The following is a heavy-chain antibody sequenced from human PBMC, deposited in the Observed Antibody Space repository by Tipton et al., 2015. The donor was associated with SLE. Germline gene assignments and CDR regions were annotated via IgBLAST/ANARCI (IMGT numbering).Heavy chain of an antibody. CDR2: IYYSGST. J-gene: IGHJ3*02. V-gene: IGHV4-59*01. Sequence: TLSLTYTVSGGSISSYYWSWIRQPPGKGLEWIGYIYYSGSTNYNPSLKSRVTISVDTSKNQFSLKLSSVTAADTAVYYCARERFFARRGFDIWGQGTMVTVSS. CDR3: ARERFFARRGFDI. CDR1: GGSISSYY. D-gene: IGHD3-10*01.